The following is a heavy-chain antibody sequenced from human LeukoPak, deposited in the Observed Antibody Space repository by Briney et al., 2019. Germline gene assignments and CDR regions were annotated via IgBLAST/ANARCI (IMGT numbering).Heavy chain of an antibody. Sequence: ASVKVSCQASGYTFTGYYMHWVRHAPGQGPEWMGWINPNNGDTNYAQKFQGRVTMTRDTSISTAYMELSRLRSDDTAVYYCARVKGFADYYHGMDVWGQGTTVTVSS. V-gene: IGHV1-2*02. CDR3: ARVKGFADYYHGMDV. CDR2: INPNNGDT. D-gene: IGHD2-15*01. J-gene: IGHJ6*02. CDR1: GYTFTGYY.